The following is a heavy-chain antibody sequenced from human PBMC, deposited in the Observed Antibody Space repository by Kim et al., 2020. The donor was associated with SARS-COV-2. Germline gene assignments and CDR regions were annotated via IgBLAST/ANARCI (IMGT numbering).Heavy chain of an antibody. Sequence: NPALKSRATISVDKSKNQFSLKLSSVTAADTAVYYCASRAYYDSSGYNYWGQGTLVTVSS. D-gene: IGHD3-22*01. J-gene: IGHJ4*02. V-gene: IGHV4-4*02. CDR3: ASRAYYDSSGYNY.